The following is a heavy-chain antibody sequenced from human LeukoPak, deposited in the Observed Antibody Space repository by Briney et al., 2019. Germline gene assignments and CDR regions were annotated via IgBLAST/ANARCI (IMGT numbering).Heavy chain of an antibody. Sequence: GRSLRLSCAASGFTFSSYGMRWVRQAPGKGREWGSVISYDGSKKYYADSVKGRFTISRDNSQKTLYMQMNSLRAEDTAVYYCAKDLGSYLDYWGQGPLVTVS. D-gene: IGHD3-16*02. CDR1: GFTFSSYG. CDR2: ISYDGSKK. V-gene: IGHV3-30*18. J-gene: IGHJ4*02. CDR3: AKDLGSYLDY.